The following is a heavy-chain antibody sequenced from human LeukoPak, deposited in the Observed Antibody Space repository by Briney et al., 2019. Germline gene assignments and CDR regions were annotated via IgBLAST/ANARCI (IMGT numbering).Heavy chain of an antibody. D-gene: IGHD3-9*01. V-gene: IGHV3-33*01. J-gene: IGHJ4*02. CDR2: IWYDGSNK. CDR1: GFTFSSYG. CDR3: ARGARNFDWLPPNDY. Sequence: GGSLRLSCAASGFTFSSYGMHWVRQAPGKGLEWVAVIWYDGSNKYYADSVKGRFTISRDNSKNTLYLQMNSLRAEDTAVYYCARGARNFDWLPPNDYWGQGTLVTVSP.